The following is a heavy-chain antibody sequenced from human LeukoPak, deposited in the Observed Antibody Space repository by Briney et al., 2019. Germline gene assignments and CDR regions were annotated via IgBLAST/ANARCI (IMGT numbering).Heavy chain of an antibody. CDR1: GYTFTGYY. CDR3: ARGGLGYSSSWYEQTNWFDP. D-gene: IGHD6-13*01. Sequence: ASVKVSCKASGYTFTGYYMHWVRQAPGQGLEWMGRINPNSGGTNYAQKFQGRVTMTRDTSISTAYMELSRLRSDDTAVYYCARGGLGYSSSWYEQTNWFDPWGQETLVTVSS. V-gene: IGHV1-2*06. CDR2: INPNSGGT. J-gene: IGHJ5*02.